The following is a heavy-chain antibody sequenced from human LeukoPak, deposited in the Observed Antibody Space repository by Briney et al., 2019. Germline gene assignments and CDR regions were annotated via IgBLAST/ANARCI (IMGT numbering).Heavy chain of an antibody. Sequence: PGGSLRLSCAASGFPFNSFWMHWVLQAPGEGLVWVSDMNEYSTTITYADSVKGRFTISRDNAKSILYLQMNNLRAEDTAMYFCARGGVNPVDHWGQGTLVTVSS. CDR2: MNEYSTTI. V-gene: IGHV3-74*03. J-gene: IGHJ4*02. D-gene: IGHD1-14*01. CDR1: GFPFNSFW. CDR3: ARGGVNPVDH.